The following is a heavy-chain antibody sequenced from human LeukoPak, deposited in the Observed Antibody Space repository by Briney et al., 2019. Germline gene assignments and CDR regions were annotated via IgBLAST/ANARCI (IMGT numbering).Heavy chain of an antibody. J-gene: IGHJ4*02. CDR1: GYTFTSYG. CDR2: ISAYNGNT. Sequence: ASVKVSCKASGYTFTSYGISWVRQAPGQGLEWMGWISAYNGNTNHAQKLQGRVTMTTDTSTSTAYMELRSLRSDDTAVYYCARDSDRIAAAIGDYWGQGTLVTVSS. CDR3: ARDSDRIAAAIGDY. D-gene: IGHD6-6*01. V-gene: IGHV1-18*04.